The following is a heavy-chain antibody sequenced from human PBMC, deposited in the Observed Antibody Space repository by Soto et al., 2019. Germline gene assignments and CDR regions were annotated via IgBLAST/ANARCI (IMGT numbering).Heavy chain of an antibody. D-gene: IGHD1-7*01. CDR1: GGSFTSNNW. CDR2: IYWTGST. Sequence: SETLSLTCAVSGGSFTSNNWWTWVRQPPGQGLEWIGEIYWTGSTNYNPSLKSRVTISLDKSENQFSPKVTSLTAADTAVYYCASRDPGTSVDYWGQGTLVTVSS. V-gene: IGHV4-4*02. J-gene: IGHJ4*02. CDR3: ASRDPGTSVDY.